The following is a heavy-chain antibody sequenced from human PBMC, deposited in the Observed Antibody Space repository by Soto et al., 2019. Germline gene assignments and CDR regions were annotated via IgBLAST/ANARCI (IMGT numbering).Heavy chain of an antibody. Sequence: EVQLVESGGGLVQPGRSLILSCAASGFTFRDYAMHWVRQAPGRGLEWVSGISWNGVAMGYADSVRGRFTISRDDAKNSLLLQMNSLKPEDTALYYCANSFVVIRYLYQYMDVWGKGTTVTVFS. CDR2: ISWNGVAM. J-gene: IGHJ6*03. D-gene: IGHD3-9*01. CDR1: GFTFRDYA. CDR3: ANSFVVIRYLYQYMDV. V-gene: IGHV3-9*01.